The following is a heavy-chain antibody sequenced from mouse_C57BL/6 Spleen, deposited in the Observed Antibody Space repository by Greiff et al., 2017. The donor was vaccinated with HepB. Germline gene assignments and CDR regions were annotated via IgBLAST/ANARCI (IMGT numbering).Heavy chain of an antibody. V-gene: IGHV1-85*01. J-gene: IGHJ1*03. D-gene: IGHD1-1*01. CDR1: GYTFTSYD. CDR2: ISPRDGST. Sequence: QVHVKQSGPELVKPGASVKLSCKASGYTFTSYDINWVKQRPGQGLEWIGWISPRDGSTKYNEKFKGKATLTVDTSSSTAYMELHSLTSEDSAVYFCARDYGSSYWYFDVWGTGTTVTVSS. CDR3: ARDYGSSYWYFDV.